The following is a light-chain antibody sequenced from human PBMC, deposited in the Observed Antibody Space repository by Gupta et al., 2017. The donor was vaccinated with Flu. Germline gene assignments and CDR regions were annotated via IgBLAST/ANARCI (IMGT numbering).Light chain of an antibody. Sequence: PATLSVSAGDRVTISCRASQSVNSTLAWYQQKPGKVPKLLISGASSRETGIPSRFSGSGSGTEFTLTISSLQPEDFAAYCCQQYNSRSRSFGEGTKVEIK. V-gene: IGKV1-5*03. CDR1: QSVNST. J-gene: IGKJ2*04. CDR3: QQYNSRSRS. CDR2: GAS.